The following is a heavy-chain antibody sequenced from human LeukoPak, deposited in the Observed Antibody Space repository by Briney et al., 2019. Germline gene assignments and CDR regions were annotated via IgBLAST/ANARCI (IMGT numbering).Heavy chain of an antibody. CDR2: INQDGTDK. V-gene: IGHV3-7*01. CDR1: GFSFTTYW. D-gene: IGHD3-10*01. CDR3: AKLAKYFYGSETYYFFEH. J-gene: IGHJ4*02. Sequence: GGSLRLSCAASGFSFTTYWMSWVRQAPGKGLEWVANINQDGTDKYYVDSVKGRFTISRDNAKNSLFLQMNSLRVEDTAVYYCAKLAKYFYGSETYYFFEHWGQGTPVTASS.